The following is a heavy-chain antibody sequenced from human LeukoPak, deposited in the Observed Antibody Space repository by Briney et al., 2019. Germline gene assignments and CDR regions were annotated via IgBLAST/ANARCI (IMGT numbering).Heavy chain of an antibody. CDR2: IYYSGST. CDR1: GGSISSYD. V-gene: IGHV4-59*01. D-gene: IGHD3-3*01. Sequence: PSETLSLTCTVSGGSISSYDWSWIRQPPGKGLEWIGYIYYSGSTNYNPSLKSRVTISVDTSKNQFSLQLSSVTAADTAVYYCARSHRDFWSGYYLDYWGEGTLVTVSS. J-gene: IGHJ4*02. CDR3: ARSHRDFWSGYYLDY.